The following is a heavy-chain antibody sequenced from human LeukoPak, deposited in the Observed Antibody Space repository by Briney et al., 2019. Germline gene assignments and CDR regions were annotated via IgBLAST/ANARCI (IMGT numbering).Heavy chain of an antibody. J-gene: IGHJ4*02. V-gene: IGHV4-4*02. D-gene: IGHD5-24*01. CDR3: ARDSMAYYFDY. CDR1: GGSISSSYW. CDR2: IYHSGST. Sequence: SGTLSLTCAVSGGSISSSYWWNWVRQPPGKGLEWIGEIYHSGSTNYNPSLKSRVIISVDKSKNQFSLKLSSVTAADTAVYYCARDSMAYYFDYWGQGTLVTVSS.